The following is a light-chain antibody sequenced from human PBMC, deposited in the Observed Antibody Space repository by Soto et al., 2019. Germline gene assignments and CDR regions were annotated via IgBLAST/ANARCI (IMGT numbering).Light chain of an antibody. Sequence: ETVMTQSPATLSVSPGERATLSCRASQSFSSSLAWYQQKPGQAPRLLIYDASTRATDVPARFSGSGSGTEFTLTVSSLQSEDFAVYHCQQYSNWPLTFGGGTKV. V-gene: IGKV3-15*01. J-gene: IGKJ4*01. CDR3: QQYSNWPLT. CDR2: DAS. CDR1: QSFSSS.